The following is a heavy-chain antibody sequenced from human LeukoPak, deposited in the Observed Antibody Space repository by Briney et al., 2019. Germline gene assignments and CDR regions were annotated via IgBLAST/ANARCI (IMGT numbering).Heavy chain of an antibody. CDR1: GFTLSSYW. CDR3: GRINYNGDY. Sequence: QPGGSLRLSCAASGFTLSSYWVHWVRQPPGKGLMWLSRTNEDGSYADYADSVKGRCTISRDNAKNTVYLQMNSLRTEDTAVYFCGRINYNGDYWGRGTLVTVSS. V-gene: IGHV3-74*01. J-gene: IGHJ4*02. D-gene: IGHD3-10*01. CDR2: TNEDGSYA.